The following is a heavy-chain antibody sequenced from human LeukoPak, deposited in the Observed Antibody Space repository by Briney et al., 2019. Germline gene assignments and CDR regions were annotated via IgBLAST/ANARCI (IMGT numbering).Heavy chain of an antibody. Sequence: VASVKVSCKASGGTFSSYAISWVRQAPGQGLEWMGRIIPIFGTANYAQKFQGRATITTDESTSTAYMELSSLRSEDTAVYYCARDLARKSPSWYPPLDWGQGTLVTVSS. CDR1: GGTFSSYA. CDR3: ARDLARKSPSWYPPLD. D-gene: IGHD6-13*01. V-gene: IGHV1-69*05. CDR2: IIPIFGTA. J-gene: IGHJ4*02.